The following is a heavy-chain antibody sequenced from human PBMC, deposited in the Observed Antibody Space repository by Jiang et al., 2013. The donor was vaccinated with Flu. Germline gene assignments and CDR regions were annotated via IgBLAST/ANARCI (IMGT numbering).Heavy chain of an antibody. J-gene: IGHJ5*02. CDR3: AHDSSPPPYNWFDP. CDR2: IYWDDDK. D-gene: IGHD3-22*01. V-gene: IGHV2-5*06. CDR1: GFSLSTSGVG. Sequence: KPTQTLTLTCTFSGFSLSTSGVGVGWIRQPPGKALEWLALIYWDDDKRYSPSLKSRLTITKDTSKNQVVLTMTNMDPVDTATYYCAHDSSPPPYNWFDPWGQGTLVTVSS.